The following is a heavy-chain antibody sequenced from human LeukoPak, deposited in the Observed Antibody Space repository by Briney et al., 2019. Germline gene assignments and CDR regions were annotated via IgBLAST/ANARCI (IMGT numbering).Heavy chain of an antibody. D-gene: IGHD6-6*01. CDR3: ARVTSIAARRFDP. Sequence: SGTLSLTCGVSGGSISSYYWSWIRQPPGKGLEWIGYIYYSGSTTYNPSLKSRVTISVDTSKNQFSLKLSSVTAADTAVYYCARVTSIAARRFDPWGQGTLVTVSS. CDR1: GGSISSYY. CDR2: IYYSGST. V-gene: IGHV4-59*12. J-gene: IGHJ5*02.